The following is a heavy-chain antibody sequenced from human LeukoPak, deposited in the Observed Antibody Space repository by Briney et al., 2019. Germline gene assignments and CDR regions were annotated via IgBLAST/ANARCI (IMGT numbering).Heavy chain of an antibody. D-gene: IGHD3-9*01. V-gene: IGHV4-59*08. CDR2: IYYSGST. CDR1: GGSINYYY. J-gene: IGHJ4*02. Sequence: SETLSLTCTVSGGSINYYYLHWIRQPPGKGLEWIGYIYYSGSTDYNPSLKSRVTISVDTSQNQFSLKLSSVTAADTAFYYCARQSRHYDVLTGYYPYFDYWGQGTLVTVSS. CDR3: ARQSRHYDVLTGYYPYFDY.